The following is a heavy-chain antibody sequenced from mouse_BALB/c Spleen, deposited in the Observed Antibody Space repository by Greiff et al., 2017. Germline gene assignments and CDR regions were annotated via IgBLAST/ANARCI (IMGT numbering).Heavy chain of an antibody. CDR3: ARRGDDYDWFAY. V-gene: IGHV1S26*01. CDR1: GFNIKDTY. Sequence: QVQLQQSGAELVKPGASVKLSCTASGFNIKDTYMHWVKQRPGQGLEWIGYINPSTGYTEYNQKFKDKATLTADKSSSTAYMQLSSLTSEDSAVYYCARRGDDYDWFAYWGQGTLVTVSA. J-gene: IGHJ3*01. CDR2: INPSTGYT. D-gene: IGHD2-4*01.